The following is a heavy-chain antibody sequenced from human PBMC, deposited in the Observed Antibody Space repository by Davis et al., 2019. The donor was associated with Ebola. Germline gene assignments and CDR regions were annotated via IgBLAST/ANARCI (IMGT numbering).Heavy chain of an antibody. CDR2: ISYDGSNK. CDR1: GFTFSSYD. D-gene: IGHD3-22*01. J-gene: IGHJ4*02. V-gene: IGHV3-30*18. Sequence: PGGSLRLSCAASGFTFSSYDMHWVRQAPGKGLEWVAVISYDGSNKYYADSVKGRFTISRDNSKNTLYLQMNSLRAEDTAVYYCAKDYYDSSGRYFDYWGQGTLVTVSS. CDR3: AKDYYDSSGRYFDY.